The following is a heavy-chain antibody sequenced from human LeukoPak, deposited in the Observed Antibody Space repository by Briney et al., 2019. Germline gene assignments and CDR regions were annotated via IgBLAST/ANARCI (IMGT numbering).Heavy chain of an antibody. CDR1: GFTFSSYA. Sequence: GGSLRLSCAAPGFTFSSYATSWVRQAPGKGLEWVSAISGSGGSTYYADSVKGRFTISRDNSKNTLYLQMNSLRAEDTAVYYCAKYWVIAYYYYYYGMDIWGQGTTVTVSS. J-gene: IGHJ6*02. CDR3: AKYWVIAYYYYYYGMDI. V-gene: IGHV3-23*01. D-gene: IGHD3-22*01. CDR2: ISGSGGST.